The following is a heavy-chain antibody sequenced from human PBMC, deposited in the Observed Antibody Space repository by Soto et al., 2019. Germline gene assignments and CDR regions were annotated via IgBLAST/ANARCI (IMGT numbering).Heavy chain of an antibody. V-gene: IGHV3-21*01. J-gene: IGHJ5*02. Sequence: LSLSCADSELTFHSYTMNWVRQAPGKGLEWVSTISSNSAYIYYTDALRGRFTISRDNAKNSLHLQMNSLRAEDTAVYYCTRDASRDSSARGWFDPWGPGTLVTVSS. CDR3: TRDASRDSSARGWFDP. CDR2: ISSNSAYI. CDR1: ELTFHSYT. D-gene: IGHD6-13*01.